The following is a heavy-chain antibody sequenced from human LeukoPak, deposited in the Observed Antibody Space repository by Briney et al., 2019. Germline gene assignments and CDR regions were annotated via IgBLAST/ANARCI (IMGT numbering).Heavy chain of an antibody. J-gene: IGHJ4*02. D-gene: IGHD3-16*01. CDR1: GFTFSSHW. CDR3: ASGYTYDYYYLDN. Sequence: PGGSLRLSCEASGFTFSSHWMYWVRQAPGKGLIWVSRINSDGSSTTYGDSVKGRFTISRDNAKNTLYLQMNSLRAEDTAVYFCASGYTYDYYYLDNWGQGTLVTVSS. CDR2: INSDGSST. V-gene: IGHV3-74*03.